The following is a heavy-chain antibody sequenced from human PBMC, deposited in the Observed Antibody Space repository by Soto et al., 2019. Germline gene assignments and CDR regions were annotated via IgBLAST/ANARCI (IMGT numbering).Heavy chain of an antibody. D-gene: IGHD6-13*01. J-gene: IGHJ6*02. V-gene: IGHV3-49*03. CDR2: IRSKAYGGTT. CDR3: TKYTYTSRYAYYGMDV. Sequence: EVQVVESGGGLVEPGRSLRLSCTTSGFTFGDYAMSWSRQAPGKGLEWVGVIRSKAYGGTTDYAASVKCRFTISRDDSKSIAYLQMNSLKSEDTGVYYCTKYTYTSRYAYYGMDVWGHGTTVTVSS. CDR1: GFTFGDYA.